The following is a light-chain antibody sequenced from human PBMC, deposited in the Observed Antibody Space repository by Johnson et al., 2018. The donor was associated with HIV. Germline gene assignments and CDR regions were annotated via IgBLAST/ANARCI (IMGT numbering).Light chain of an antibody. CDR3: ETWDSSLSVYYV. CDR1: NSNIGNNY. J-gene: IGLJ1*01. V-gene: IGLV1-51*01. Sequence: QSVLTQPPSVSAAPGQKVTISCSGSNSNIGNNYVSWYQQLPGTAPKLLIYDNNKRPSGIPDRFSGSKSGTSATLGITGLQTGDEADYYCETWDSSLSVYYVFGTGTKLTVL. CDR2: DNN.